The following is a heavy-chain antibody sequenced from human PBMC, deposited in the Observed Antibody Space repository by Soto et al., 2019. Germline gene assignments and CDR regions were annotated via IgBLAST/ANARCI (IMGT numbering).Heavy chain of an antibody. V-gene: IGHV1-8*01. D-gene: IGHD2-21*02. Sequence: ASVKVSCKASGYSFTNYDINWERLATGQGLEWMGWMNPDSGNTGYAQKFQGRVTMTRTTSISTAYMELSGLRSEDTAVYYCARTPSVTAYYYKYGMDVWGQGTTVTVSS. CDR3: ARTPSVTAYYYKYGMDV. J-gene: IGHJ6*02. CDR2: MNPDSGNT. CDR1: GYSFTNYD.